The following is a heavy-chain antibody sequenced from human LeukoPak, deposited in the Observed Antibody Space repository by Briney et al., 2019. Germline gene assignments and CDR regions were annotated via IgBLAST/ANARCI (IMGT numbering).Heavy chain of an antibody. V-gene: IGHV3-21*01. D-gene: IGHD5-12*01. CDR1: GFTFSSYS. Sequence: GGSLRLSCAASGFTFSSYSMNWVRQAPGKGLEWVSSISSSSSYIYYADSVKGRFTISRDNARNSLYLQMNSLRAEDTAVYYCAREGIYSGYDPYYFDYWGQGTLVTVSS. CDR2: ISSSSSYI. CDR3: AREGIYSGYDPYYFDY. J-gene: IGHJ4*02.